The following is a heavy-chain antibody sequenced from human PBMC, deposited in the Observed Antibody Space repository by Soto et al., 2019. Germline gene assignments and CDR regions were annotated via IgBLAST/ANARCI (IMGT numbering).Heavy chain of an antibody. CDR1: GFTFDDYG. D-gene: IGHD6-13*01. CDR2: INWNGGST. J-gene: IGHJ4*02. CDR3: ARLATSSSWYYFDD. V-gene: IGHV3-20*01. Sequence: GGSLRLSCAASGFTFDDYGMSWVRQAPGKGLEWVSGINWNGGSTGYADSVKGRFTISRDNAKNSLYLQMNSLRAEDTALYHCARLATSSSWYYFDDWGQGTLVTVSS.